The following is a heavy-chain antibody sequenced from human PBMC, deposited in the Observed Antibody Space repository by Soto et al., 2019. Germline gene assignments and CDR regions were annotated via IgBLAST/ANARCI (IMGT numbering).Heavy chain of an antibody. D-gene: IGHD6-19*01. V-gene: IGHV1-8*01. Sequence: QVQLVQSGAEVKKPGASVKVSCKASGYTFTSYDINWVRQATGQGLEWMGWMNPNSGNTGSAPKFQGRVTMTRNTSISTXYXXXXXLXXXDXTVYYCARSVEWLASFDYWGQGTLVTVSS. CDR3: ARSVEWLASFDY. J-gene: IGHJ4*02. CDR2: MNPNSGNT. CDR1: GYTFTSYD.